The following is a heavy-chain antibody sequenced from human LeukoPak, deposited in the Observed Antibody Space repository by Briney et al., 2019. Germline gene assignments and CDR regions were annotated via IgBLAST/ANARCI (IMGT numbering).Heavy chain of an antibody. CDR3: ARDRSRYSSSPLDY. J-gene: IGHJ4*02. CDR1: GDTFSSYA. Sequence: SVEVSCKASGDTFSSYAISWVRQAPGQGLEWMGGIIPIFGTANYAQKFQGRVTITTDESTSTAYMELSSLRSEDTAVYYCARDRSRYSSSPLDYWGQGTLVTVSS. V-gene: IGHV1-69*05. D-gene: IGHD6-6*01. CDR2: IIPIFGTA.